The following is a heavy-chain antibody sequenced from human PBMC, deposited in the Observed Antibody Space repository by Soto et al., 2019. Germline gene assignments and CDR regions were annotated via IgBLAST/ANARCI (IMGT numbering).Heavy chain of an antibody. CDR1: GFTFSSYG. Sequence: PGGSLRLSCAASGFTFSSYGMHWVRQAPGKGLEWVAVISYDGSNKYYADSVKGRLTISRDNSKNTLYLQMNSLRAEDTAVYYCAKDISVGSSWYGTVYDYFDYWGQGTLVTVSS. J-gene: IGHJ4*02. CDR2: ISYDGSNK. V-gene: IGHV3-30*18. CDR3: AKDISVGSSWYGTVYDYFDY. D-gene: IGHD6-13*01.